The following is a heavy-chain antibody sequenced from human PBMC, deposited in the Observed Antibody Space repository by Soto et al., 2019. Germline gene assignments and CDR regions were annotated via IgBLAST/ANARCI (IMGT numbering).Heavy chain of an antibody. D-gene: IGHD6-13*01. CDR1: GGSISSSFY. J-gene: IGHJ6*02. V-gene: IGHV4-39*01. CDR3: RSSSRYSTDV. Sequence: QLQLQESGPGLVKPSETLSLSYTVSGGSISSSFYWGWIRQPPGKGLEWIGSIYATGNTYYNPSLXXRVTISADTSKNQFSLNLISVTAADTAVYYCRSSSRYSTDVWGQGATVTVSS. CDR2: IYATGNT.